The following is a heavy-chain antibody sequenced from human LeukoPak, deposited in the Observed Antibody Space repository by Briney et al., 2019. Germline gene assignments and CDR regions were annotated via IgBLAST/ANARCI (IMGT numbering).Heavy chain of an antibody. D-gene: IGHD1-26*01. CDR3: ARDTGLSGSYEDYYYYYGMDV. CDR2: ISAYNGNT. V-gene: IGHV1-18*01. CDR1: GYTFTSYD. Sequence: ASVKVSCKASGYTFTSYDINWVRQAPGQGLDWMGWISAYNGNTNYAQKLQGRVTMTTDTSTSTAYMELRSLRSDDTAVYYCARDTGLSGSYEDYYYYYGMDVWGQGTTVAVSS. J-gene: IGHJ6*02.